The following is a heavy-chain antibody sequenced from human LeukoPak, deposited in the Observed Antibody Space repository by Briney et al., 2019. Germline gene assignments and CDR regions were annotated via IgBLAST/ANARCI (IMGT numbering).Heavy chain of an antibody. CDR2: IYYTGHT. Sequence: SQTLSLTCTVSGASISSGAYYWTWIRQHPAEGLQWIGYIYYTGHTYYNPSLQSRLTMSVDTSKSQFSLRITSVTAADTAVYYCAGEGRGYGFMDVWGEGTTVSVSS. V-gene: IGHV4-31*03. D-gene: IGHD5-12*01. CDR1: GASISSGAYY. J-gene: IGHJ6*03. CDR3: AGEGRGYGFMDV.